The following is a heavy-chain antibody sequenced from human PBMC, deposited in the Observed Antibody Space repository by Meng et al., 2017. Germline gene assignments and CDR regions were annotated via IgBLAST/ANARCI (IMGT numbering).Heavy chain of an antibody. Sequence: LHDQGLVRFMLYHPLSVHSLALGGAVSSGGYFVSWIRQHPGKGLEWLRSINYSGSTYCTPSLKSRVTISVDTSKNQFSLKLSSVTAADTAVYYCASKGGLSTYNWFDPWGQGTLVTVSS. D-gene: IGHD5-12*01. V-gene: IGHV4-31*03. CDR3: ASKGGLSTYNWFDP. CDR2: INYSGST. J-gene: IGHJ5*02. CDR1: GGAVSSGGYF.